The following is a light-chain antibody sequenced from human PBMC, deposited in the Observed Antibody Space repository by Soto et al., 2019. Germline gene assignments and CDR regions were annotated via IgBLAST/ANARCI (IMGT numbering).Light chain of an antibody. V-gene: IGLV1-36*01. CDR3: AAWDDSLNGVV. J-gene: IGLJ2*01. CDR1: SSNIGNNA. Sequence: QLVLTQPPSVSEAPRQRVTISCSGSSSNIGNNAVNWYQQLPGEAPKLLIYYDDLLPSGVSDRFSGSKSGTSASLAISGLQSEDEADYYCAAWDDSLNGVVFGGGTKLTVL. CDR2: YDD.